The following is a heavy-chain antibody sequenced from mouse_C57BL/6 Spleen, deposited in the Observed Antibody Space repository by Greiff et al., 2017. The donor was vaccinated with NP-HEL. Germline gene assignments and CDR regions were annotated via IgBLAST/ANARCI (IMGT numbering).Heavy chain of an antibody. CDR3: TRGVTTSYYFDY. CDR1: GFNIKDDY. Sequence: EVQLQQSGAELVRPGASVKLSCTASGFNIKDDYMHWVKQRPEQGLEWIGWIDPENGDTEYASKFQGKATIPADTSSNTAYLQLSSLTSEDTAVYYCTRGVTTSYYFDYWGQGTTLTVSS. V-gene: IGHV14-4*01. D-gene: IGHD2-2*01. CDR2: IDPENGDT. J-gene: IGHJ2*01.